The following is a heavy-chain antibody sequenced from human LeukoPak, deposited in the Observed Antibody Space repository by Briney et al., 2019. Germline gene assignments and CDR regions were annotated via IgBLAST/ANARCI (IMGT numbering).Heavy chain of an antibody. V-gene: IGHV3-21*01. J-gene: IGHJ4*02. CDR3: ARARAHDTRFDY. CDR1: GFTFSSYS. CDR2: ISSSSSYI. D-gene: IGHD3-22*01. Sequence: PGGSLRLSCAASGFTFSSYSMNWVRQAPGKGLEWVSSISSSSSYIYYADSVKGRFTISRDNAKNSLYLQMNSLRAEDTAVYYCARARAHDTRFDYWGQGTLVTVSS.